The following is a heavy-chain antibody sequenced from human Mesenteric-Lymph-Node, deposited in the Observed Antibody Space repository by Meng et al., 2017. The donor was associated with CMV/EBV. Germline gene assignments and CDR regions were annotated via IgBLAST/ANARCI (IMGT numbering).Heavy chain of an antibody. CDR1: GGTFRGYA. CDR2: IIPIFGTA. Sequence: SGGTFRGYAINGVGRAPGQGLEWMEGIIPIFGTANYAQKFQGRVTITTDESTSTAYMKLSSLRSEDTAVYYCARPAEMATIRSAFRHWGQGTLVTVSS. V-gene: IGHV1-69*05. CDR3: ARPAEMATIRSAFRH. J-gene: IGHJ1*01. D-gene: IGHD5-24*01.